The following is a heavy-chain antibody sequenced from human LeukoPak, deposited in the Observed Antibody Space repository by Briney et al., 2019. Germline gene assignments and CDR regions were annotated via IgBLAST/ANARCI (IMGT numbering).Heavy chain of an antibody. D-gene: IGHD6-13*01. CDR2: ISYDASNK. J-gene: IGHJ4*02. CDR3: ARVGLVGSSWFRGDLTYQGPYFDY. Sequence: PGRSLRLSCTASGVTFTSYAMHWVRQAPGKGREWGAVISYDASNKYYADSVKGRFTISRDNSKNTLYLQMGSLRAEDMAVYYCARVGLVGSSWFRGDLTYQGPYFDYWGQGTLVTVSS. V-gene: IGHV3-30*04. CDR1: GVTFTSYA.